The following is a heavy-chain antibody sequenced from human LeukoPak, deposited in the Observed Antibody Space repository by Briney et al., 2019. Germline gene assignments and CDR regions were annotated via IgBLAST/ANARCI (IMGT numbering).Heavy chain of an antibody. D-gene: IGHD6-6*01. Sequence: GESLKISCKGSGYSFTSYWIGWVRQMPGKGLEWMGIIYPGGSDTRYSPSFQGQVTISADKSISTAYLQWSSLKASDTAMYHCARLEYSSSSPKGWFDPWGQGTLVTVSS. V-gene: IGHV5-51*01. CDR1: GYSFTSYW. CDR2: IYPGGSDT. J-gene: IGHJ5*02. CDR3: ARLEYSSSSPKGWFDP.